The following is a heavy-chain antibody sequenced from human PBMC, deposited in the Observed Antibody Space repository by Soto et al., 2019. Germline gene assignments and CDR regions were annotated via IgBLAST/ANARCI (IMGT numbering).Heavy chain of an antibody. CDR1: GYTFTTYD. V-gene: IGHV1-18*01. CDR3: ARAVSHFYHYYYMDV. Sequence: QVQLVQSGAEVKKSGASVKVSCKASGYTFTTYDISWVRQAPGQGLEWMGWISAFNGNTNYAQKLQGRGTMTTDTSTSTAYMELRSLRSDDTAVYYCARAVSHFYHYYYMDVWGKGTTVTVSS. D-gene: IGHD2-8*01. J-gene: IGHJ6*03. CDR2: ISAFNGNT.